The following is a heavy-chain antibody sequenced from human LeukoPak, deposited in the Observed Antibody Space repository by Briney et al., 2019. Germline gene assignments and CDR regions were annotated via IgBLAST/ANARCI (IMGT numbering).Heavy chain of an antibody. D-gene: IGHD3-10*01. Sequence: PGGSLRLSCAASGFTFSSYGMSWVRQAPGKGLEWVANIKQDGSEKYYVDSVKGRFTISRDNAKNSLYLQMNSLRAEDTAVYYCAREQGFGELLFTDPTDLPDYWGQGTLVTVSS. CDR1: GFTFSSYG. CDR2: IKQDGSEK. CDR3: AREQGFGELLFTDPTDLPDY. V-gene: IGHV3-7*01. J-gene: IGHJ4*02.